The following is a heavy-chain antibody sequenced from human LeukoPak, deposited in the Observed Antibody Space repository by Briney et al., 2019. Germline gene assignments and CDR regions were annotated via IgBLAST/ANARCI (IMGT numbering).Heavy chain of an antibody. CDR3: AKVLPYSSSWYVLDY. CDR2: ASYDGSNA. D-gene: IGHD6-13*01. Sequence: GMSLRLSCAASGFTFSNYGMHWVRQAPGKGLEWVAVASYDGSNAYYGGSVKGRFTISRDNSKNTVYLQMNSLRAEDTAVYYCAKVLPYSSSWYVLDYWGQGTLVTVSS. CDR1: GFTFSNYG. J-gene: IGHJ4*02. V-gene: IGHV3-30*18.